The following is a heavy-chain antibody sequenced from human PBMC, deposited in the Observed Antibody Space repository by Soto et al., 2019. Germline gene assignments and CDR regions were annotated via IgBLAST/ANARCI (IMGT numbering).Heavy chain of an antibody. CDR2: IYWDDDK. CDR1: GVSLSTSGVA. CDR3: AHRAIAARPGEDAFDI. V-gene: IGHV2-5*02. Sequence: QITLKESGPTLVNPTQTLTLTCAFSGVSLSTSGVAVSWIRQPPGKALEWLALIYWDDDKRYSPSLKSRFTITKDTSKNHVVLTITNMDPVDTATYYCAHRAIAARPGEDAFDIWGQGIRVTVSP. D-gene: IGHD6-6*01. J-gene: IGHJ3*02.